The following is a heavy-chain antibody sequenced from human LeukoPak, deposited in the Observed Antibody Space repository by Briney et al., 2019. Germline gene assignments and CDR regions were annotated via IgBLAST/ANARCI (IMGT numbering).Heavy chain of an antibody. Sequence: PGGSLRLSCAASGFTFSRHNMNWVRQAPGKGLEWVSSISSSSSYIYYADSVKGRFTISRDNARNSLYLQMNSLRAEDPAVYYCVRGKANYGSGSDVWGKGTTVTVSS. CDR2: ISSSSSYI. J-gene: IGHJ6*04. V-gene: IGHV3-21*01. CDR3: VRGKANYGSGSDV. CDR1: GFTFSRHN. D-gene: IGHD3-10*01.